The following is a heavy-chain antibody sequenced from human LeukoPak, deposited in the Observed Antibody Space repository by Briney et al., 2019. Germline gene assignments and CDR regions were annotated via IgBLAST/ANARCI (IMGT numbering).Heavy chain of an antibody. CDR2: ISAYNGNT. CDR3: ARGGAGYYGSGSYFGLNWFDP. D-gene: IGHD3-10*01. CDR1: GYTFTSYG. J-gene: IGHJ5*02. V-gene: IGHV1-18*01. Sequence: ASVKVSCKASGYTFTSYGISWVRQAPGQGLEWMGWISAYNGNTNYAQKLQGRVTMTTDTSTSTAYMELRSLRSDDTAVYYCARGGAGYYGSGSYFGLNWFDPWGQGTLVTVSS.